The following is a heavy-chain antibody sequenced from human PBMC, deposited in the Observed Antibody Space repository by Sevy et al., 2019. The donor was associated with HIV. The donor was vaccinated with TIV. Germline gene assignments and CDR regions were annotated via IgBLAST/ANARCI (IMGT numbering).Heavy chain of an antibody. CDR2: ISSSGSTI. J-gene: IGHJ6*03. D-gene: IGHD3-16*01. CDR1: GFTFSDYY. CDR3: ARVILAYRGYYYYYMDV. Sequence: GGCLRLSCAASGFTFSDYYMSWIRQAPGKGLEWVSYISSSGSTIYYADSVKGRFTISRDNAKNSLYLQMNSLRAEDTAVYYCARVILAYRGYYYYYMDVWGKGTTVTVSS. V-gene: IGHV3-11*04.